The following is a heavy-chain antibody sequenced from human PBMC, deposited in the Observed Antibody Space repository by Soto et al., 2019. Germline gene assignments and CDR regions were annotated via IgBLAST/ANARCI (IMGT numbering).Heavy chain of an antibody. Sequence: PGGSLRLSCAASGFTFSSYWMHWVRQAPGKGLVWVSRINSDGSSTSYAGSVKGRFTISRDNAKNTLYLQMNSLRAEDTAVYYCARAQFHYYDSRPFDYWGQGTLVTVSS. CDR3: ARAQFHYYDSRPFDY. CDR1: GFTFSSYW. D-gene: IGHD3-22*01. J-gene: IGHJ4*02. CDR2: INSDGSST. V-gene: IGHV3-74*01.